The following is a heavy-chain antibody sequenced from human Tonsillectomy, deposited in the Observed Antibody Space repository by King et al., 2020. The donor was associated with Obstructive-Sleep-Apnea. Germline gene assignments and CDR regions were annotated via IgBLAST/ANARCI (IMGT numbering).Heavy chain of an antibody. CDR3: ATRMVAPFYFDY. Sequence: VQLQESGPGLVKPSQTLSLTCTVSGGSISSGGYYWSWIRQHPGKGLEWIGYIYYSGSTYYNPSLKSRVTISVDTSKNQFSLKLSSVTAADTAGYYCATRMVAPFYFDYWGQGTLVTVSS. V-gene: IGHV4-31*03. CDR1: GGSISSGGYY. D-gene: IGHD4/OR15-4a*01. CDR2: IYYSGST. J-gene: IGHJ4*02.